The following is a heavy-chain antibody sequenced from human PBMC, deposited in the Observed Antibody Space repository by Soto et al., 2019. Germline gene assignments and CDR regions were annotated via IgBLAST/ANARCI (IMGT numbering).Heavy chain of an antibody. CDR1: GFFISSYG. V-gene: IGHV3-33*01. CDR2: TWFDGSKT. CDR3: ARELGYSSTGPRY. D-gene: IGHD2-2*01. J-gene: IGHJ4*02. Sequence: QVQLVESGGGVVQPGRSLRLSCAASGFFISSYGMHWVRQAPGKGLEWVAMTWFDGSKTYYADSVKGRFTVSRDNSNKIGYLERGSLRGGDTAVYFCARELGYSSTGPRYWGQGALVTVSS.